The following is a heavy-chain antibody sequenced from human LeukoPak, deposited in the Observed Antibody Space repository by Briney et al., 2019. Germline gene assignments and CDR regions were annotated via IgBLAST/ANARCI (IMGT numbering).Heavy chain of an antibody. CDR3: AKAGSGVRGVTIFDY. Sequence: GALRLSCAASGFTFSTYAMSWVRQAPGKGLEWVSAISGSGGSTYYADSVKGRFTISRDNSKNTLYLQMNSLRAEDTAVYYCAKAGSGVRGVTIFDYWGQGTLVTVSS. CDR1: GFTFSTYA. V-gene: IGHV3-23*01. D-gene: IGHD3-10*01. J-gene: IGHJ4*02. CDR2: ISGSGGST.